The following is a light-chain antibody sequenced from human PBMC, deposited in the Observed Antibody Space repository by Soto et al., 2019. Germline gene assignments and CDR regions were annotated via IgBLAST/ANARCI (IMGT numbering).Light chain of an antibody. CDR1: SSDVGSSNR. Sequence: QSALTQPPSVSGSPGQSVTISCTGTSSDVGSSNRVSWYQQPPGTAPKLMIYEVSNRPSGVPDRFSGSKSGNTASLTISGLQAEDEADYYGSSYTSSSTLVFGGGTKLTVL. V-gene: IGLV2-18*02. J-gene: IGLJ2*01. CDR3: SSYTSSSTLV. CDR2: EVS.